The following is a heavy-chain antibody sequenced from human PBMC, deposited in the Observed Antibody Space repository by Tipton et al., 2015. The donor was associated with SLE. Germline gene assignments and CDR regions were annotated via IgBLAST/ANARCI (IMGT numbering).Heavy chain of an antibody. Sequence: TLSLTCTVSGDSISPYYWTWIRQPAGKGLEWIGRIYTIGSTNYNPSLQSRVTMSVDTSKNQITLKLSSVTAADTAVYYCARDGRSREAFDIWGLGTMVTVSS. CDR1: GDSISPYY. CDR3: ARDGRSREAFDI. J-gene: IGHJ3*02. V-gene: IGHV4-4*07. CDR2: IYTIGST.